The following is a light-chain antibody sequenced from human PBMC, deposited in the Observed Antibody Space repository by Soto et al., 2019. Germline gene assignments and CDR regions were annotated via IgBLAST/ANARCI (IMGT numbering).Light chain of an antibody. V-gene: IGKV3-11*01. CDR2: DAS. CDR3: QQRSNWPPL. Sequence: EIVLTQPPATLSFSPGERATLSCRASQSVSSYLAWYQQKPGQAPKLLIYDASNRATGIPARSSGSGYGTDFPLTISSREPEEFAVYYWQQRSNWPPLFGRGTKVDIK. CDR1: QSVSSY. J-gene: IGKJ3*01.